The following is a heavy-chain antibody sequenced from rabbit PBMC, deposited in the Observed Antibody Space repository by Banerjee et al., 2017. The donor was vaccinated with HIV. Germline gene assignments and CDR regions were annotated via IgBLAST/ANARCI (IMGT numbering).Heavy chain of an antibody. D-gene: IGHD1-1*01. CDR3: ARDLYGSSSGLFNL. CDR2: IAGGNDIT. V-gene: IGHV1S40*01. J-gene: IGHJ4*01. Sequence: QQLVESGGGLVKPGASLTLTCKASGFSFSSGYDMCWVRQAPGKGLEWIACIAGGNDITAYASWAKGRFTISKTSSTTVTLQMTSLTAADTATYFCARDLYGSSSGLFNLWGPGTLVTVS. CDR1: GFSFSSGYD.